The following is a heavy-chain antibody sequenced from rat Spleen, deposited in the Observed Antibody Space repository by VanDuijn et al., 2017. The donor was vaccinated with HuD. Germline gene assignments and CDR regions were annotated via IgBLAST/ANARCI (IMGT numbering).Heavy chain of an antibody. Sequence: EVQLVESDGGLVQPGRSLKLSCAASGFTFSDYYMAWVRQAPTKGLEWVATISYDGSSTYYRDSVKGRFTISRDNAKSTLYLQMDSLRSEDTATYYCARRTGSTRFDYWGQGVMVTVSS. J-gene: IGHJ2*01. CDR3: ARRTGSTRFDY. V-gene: IGHV5-29*01. CDR1: GFTFSDYY. CDR2: ISYDGSST. D-gene: IGHD1-3*01.